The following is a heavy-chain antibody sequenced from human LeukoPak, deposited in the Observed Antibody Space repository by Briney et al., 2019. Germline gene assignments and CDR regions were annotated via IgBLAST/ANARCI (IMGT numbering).Heavy chain of an antibody. Sequence: ASVKVSCKASGYTFTSYDINWVRQATGQGLEWMGWMNPNSSNTGNAQKFQGRVTMTRNTSISTANMELSSLRSEDTAVYYCARTGLGYCSSTSCYTPYYYYYMDVWGKGTTVTVSS. D-gene: IGHD2-2*02. CDR2: MNPNSSNT. V-gene: IGHV1-8*01. CDR1: GYTFTSYD. J-gene: IGHJ6*03. CDR3: ARTGLGYCSSTSCYTPYYYYYMDV.